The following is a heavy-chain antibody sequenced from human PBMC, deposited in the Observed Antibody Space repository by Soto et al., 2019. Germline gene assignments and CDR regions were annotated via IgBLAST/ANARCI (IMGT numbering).Heavy chain of an antibody. D-gene: IGHD3-10*02. CDR2: IYGGGST. CDR3: ASRDRGVRAFDI. CDR1: GFTVNSNS. V-gene: IGHV3-53*01. Sequence: EVPLVESGGGVIQPGGSLRLSCAAAGFTVNSNSVNWVRQSPGKGLEWVSIIYGGGSTYDADSVKGRFTISRDNSKNTLYLQMNSLRAEDTAVYYCASRDRGVRAFDIWGQGTMVTVSS. J-gene: IGHJ3*02.